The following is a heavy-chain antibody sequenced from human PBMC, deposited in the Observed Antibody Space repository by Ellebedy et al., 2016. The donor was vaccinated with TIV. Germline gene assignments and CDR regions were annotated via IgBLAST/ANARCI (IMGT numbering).Heavy chain of an antibody. Sequence: GGSLRLSXAASGFTFSSYAMHWVRQAPGKGLEWVAVISYDGSNKYYADSVKGRFTISRDNSKNTLYLQMNSLRAEDTAVYYCARDSGNDWGQGTLVTVSS. CDR2: ISYDGSNK. CDR1: GFTFSSYA. J-gene: IGHJ4*02. V-gene: IGHV3-30-3*01. CDR3: ARDSGND. D-gene: IGHD1-1*01.